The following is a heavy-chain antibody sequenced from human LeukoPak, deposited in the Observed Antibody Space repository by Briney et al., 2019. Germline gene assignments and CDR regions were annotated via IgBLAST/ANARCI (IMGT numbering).Heavy chain of an antibody. CDR1: GYTFSSYG. CDR2: ISAYNGNT. J-gene: IGHJ5*02. Sequence: GASVKVSCKASGYTFSSYGISWVRQAPGQGLEGMGWISAYNGNTNYAQMVQGRVTMTTDTSTSTAYMEVRSLRSDDTAMYYCARDVGDIVTVPAAISVPWGQGTLVTVSS. V-gene: IGHV1-18*01. D-gene: IGHD2-2*01. CDR3: ARDVGDIVTVPAAISVP.